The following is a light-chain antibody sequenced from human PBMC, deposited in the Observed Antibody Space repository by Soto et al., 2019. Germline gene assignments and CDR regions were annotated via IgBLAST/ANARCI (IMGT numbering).Light chain of an antibody. J-gene: IGKJ1*01. Sequence: DIVMTQSPDFLAVSLGEMATINCKSSQPGLDSSNNKHYLAWYQQKHGQPPKLLIYWAAYRESGVPDRFRGSGSETDFPRPISSLQAEDVALYGCQQFAVRPWTFVQGTKVESK. CDR3: QQFAVRPWT. CDR1: QPGLDSSNNKHY. CDR2: WAA. V-gene: IGKV4-1*01.